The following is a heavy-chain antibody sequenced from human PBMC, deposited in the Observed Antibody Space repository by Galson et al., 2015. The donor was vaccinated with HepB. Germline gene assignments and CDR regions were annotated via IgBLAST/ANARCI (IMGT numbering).Heavy chain of an antibody. CDR3: TTDLEWLIPDYGDVKNDY. J-gene: IGHJ4*02. D-gene: IGHD4-17*01. V-gene: IGHV3-15*01. CDR1: GFTFSNAW. CDR2: IKSKTDGGTT. Sequence: SLRLSCAASGFTFSNAWMSWVRQAPGKGLEWVGRIKSKTDGGTTDYAAPVKGRFTISRDDSKNTLYLQMNSLKTEDTAVYYCTTDLEWLIPDYGDVKNDYWGQGTLVTVSS.